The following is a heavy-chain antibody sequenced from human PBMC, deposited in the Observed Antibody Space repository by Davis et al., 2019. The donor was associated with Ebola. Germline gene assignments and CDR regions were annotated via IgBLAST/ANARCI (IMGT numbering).Heavy chain of an antibody. D-gene: IGHD3-3*01. V-gene: IGHV3-23*01. CDR2: ISGCGCST. Sequence: PGGSLRLSCTDSVITFSSYAMTWVRQAPGKGLEWVSAISGCGCSTYYADSVKGRFTISRDNSKKTLYLQMNSLRAEDTAVYYCAKSGLSFGVVKYHYGMDVWGKGTTVTVSS. CDR3: AKSGLSFGVVKYHYGMDV. CDR1: VITFSSYA. J-gene: IGHJ6*04.